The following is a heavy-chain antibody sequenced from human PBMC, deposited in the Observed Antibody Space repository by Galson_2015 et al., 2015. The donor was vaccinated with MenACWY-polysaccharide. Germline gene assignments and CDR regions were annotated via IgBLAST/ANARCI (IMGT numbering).Heavy chain of an antibody. D-gene: IGHD3-3*01. CDR1: GFTFSGSA. V-gene: IGHV3-73*01. Sequence: SLRLSCAASGFTFSGSAMHWVRQASGKGLEWVGRIRSKANSYATAYAASVKGRFTISRDDSKNTAYLQMNSLKTEDTAVYCCTRHREWSIPIIYYYYYYMDVWGKGTTVTVSS. CDR2: IRSKANSYAT. CDR3: TRHREWSIPIIYYYYYYMDV. J-gene: IGHJ6*03.